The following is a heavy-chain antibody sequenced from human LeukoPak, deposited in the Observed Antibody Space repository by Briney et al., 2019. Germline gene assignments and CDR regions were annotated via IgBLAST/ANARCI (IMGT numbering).Heavy chain of an antibody. CDR2: VEKDGGGK. Sequence: GGSLRLSCAASGFTFSNYWMAWGRQAPGERREWVANVEKDGGGKNYVDSVKGRFIISRDNAKNSLYLQMTSLRVEETAVYFCAREVATGTGAYNYWGQGTLVTVSS. CDR3: AREVATGTGAYNY. J-gene: IGHJ4*02. D-gene: IGHD6-13*01. CDR1: GFTFSNYW. V-gene: IGHV3-7*01.